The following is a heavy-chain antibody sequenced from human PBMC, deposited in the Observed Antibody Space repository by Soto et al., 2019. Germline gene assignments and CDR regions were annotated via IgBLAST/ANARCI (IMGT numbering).Heavy chain of an antibody. CDR2: ISSSSSYI. Sequence: EVQLVESGGGLVKPGGSLRLSCAASGFTFSSYNMNWVRQAPGKGLEWVSYISSSSSYISYADSVKGRFTISRDNAKNSLYQPINSLRDEATAVYYGARECSCGSCYSDGTPIDYWGQGTLVTVSS. CDR1: GFTFSSYN. D-gene: IGHD2-15*01. CDR3: ARECSCGSCYSDGTPIDY. J-gene: IGHJ4*02. V-gene: IGHV3-21*01.